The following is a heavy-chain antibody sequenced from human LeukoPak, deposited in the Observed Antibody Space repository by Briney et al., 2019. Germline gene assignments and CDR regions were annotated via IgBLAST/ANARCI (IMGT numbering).Heavy chain of an antibody. D-gene: IGHD4-17*01. CDR3: ARVYYGDYYFDY. Sequence: SETLPLTCTVSGGSISSYYWSWIRQPPGKGLEWIGYIYYSGSTNYNPSLKSRVTISVDTSKNQFSLKLSSVTAADTAVYYCARVYYGDYYFDYWGQGTLVTVSS. J-gene: IGHJ4*02. V-gene: IGHV4-59*01. CDR1: GGSISSYY. CDR2: IYYSGST.